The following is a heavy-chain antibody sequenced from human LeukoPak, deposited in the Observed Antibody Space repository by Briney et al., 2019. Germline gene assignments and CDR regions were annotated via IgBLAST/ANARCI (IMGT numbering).Heavy chain of an antibody. V-gene: IGHV4-34*01. CDR2: INHSGDT. D-gene: IGHD1-1*01. CDR3: ATMSSTTRYYYYYYGTDV. J-gene: IGHJ6*01. Sequence: SETLSLTCAVYGGSFSDYYWNCIRQPPGKGLEWIGEINHSGDTNYNPSLKSRVTISVDTSRNQFSLNLTSVTAADTAVYYCATMSSTTRYYYYYYGTDVWGHGTTVTVSS. CDR1: GGSFSDYY.